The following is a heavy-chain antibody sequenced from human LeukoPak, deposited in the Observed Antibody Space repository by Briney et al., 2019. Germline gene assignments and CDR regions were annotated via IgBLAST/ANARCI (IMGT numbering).Heavy chain of an antibody. CDR1: GLTFSTYG. Sequence: GGSLRLSCAASGLTFSTYGMTWVRQAPGKGLEWVSVINPSGGSTYYADSVKGRFTISRDNSKNTLYLQMNSLRAEDTAIYYCAKILRMVYYMDVWGKGTTVTISS. V-gene: IGHV3-23*01. CDR2: INPSGGST. D-gene: IGHD3-10*01. J-gene: IGHJ6*03. CDR3: AKILRMVYYMDV.